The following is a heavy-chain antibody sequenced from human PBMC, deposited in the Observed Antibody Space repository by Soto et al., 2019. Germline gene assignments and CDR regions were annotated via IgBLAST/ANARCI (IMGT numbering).Heavy chain of an antibody. V-gene: IGHV4-39*01. J-gene: IGHJ4*02. Sequence: SETLSLTCTVSGGSISSSSYYWGWIRQPPGKGLEWIGSIYYSGSTYYNQSLKSRVTISVDTSKNQFSLKLSSVTAADTAVYYCTRRPATAAGLYFDYWGQGTLVTVSS. CDR2: IYYSGST. CDR3: TRRPATAAGLYFDY. CDR1: GGSISSSSYY. D-gene: IGHD6-13*01.